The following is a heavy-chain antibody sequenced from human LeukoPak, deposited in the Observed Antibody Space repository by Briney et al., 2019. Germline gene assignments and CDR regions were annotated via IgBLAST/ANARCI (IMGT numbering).Heavy chain of an antibody. V-gene: IGHV3-74*01. CDR3: ARVGNYGYSRSSIDY. CDR1: GITFSTYW. CDR2: INTDGSST. J-gene: IGHJ4*02. D-gene: IGHD5-18*01. Sequence: GGSLRLSCAASGITFSTYWMHWVRQAPGKGLVWVSRINTDGSSTSYADSVKGRFTISRDNAKNTLYLQMNSLRAEDTAVYYCARVGNYGYSRSSIDYWGQGTLVTVSS.